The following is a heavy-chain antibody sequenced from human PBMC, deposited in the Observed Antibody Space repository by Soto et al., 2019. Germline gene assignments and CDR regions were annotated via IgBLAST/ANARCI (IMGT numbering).Heavy chain of an antibody. D-gene: IGHD3-3*01. CDR3: ARGYFSEYNYY. V-gene: IGHV1-3*01. CDR1: GYTYSTYA. CDR2: LNGGTGQT. J-gene: IGHJ6*01. Sequence: AVKPRCKASGYTYSTYAMHSLRPAPGQSIEWMGWLNGGTGQTRYSQKFRDRVIITRDTSASTGYMELSRLTSEDTAEYYCARGYFSEYNYY.